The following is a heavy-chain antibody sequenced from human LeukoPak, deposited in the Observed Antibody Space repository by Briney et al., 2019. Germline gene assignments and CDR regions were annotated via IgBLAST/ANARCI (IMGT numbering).Heavy chain of an antibody. J-gene: IGHJ4*02. D-gene: IGHD6-13*01. CDR3: ARGSRAAGTLFFDY. V-gene: IGHV3-33*08. CDR1: GFTFSSYS. Sequence: GGSLRLSCAASGFTFSSYSMNWVRQAPGKGLEWVAVIWYDGSNKYYADSVKGRFTISRDNSKNTLYLQMNSLRAEDTAVYYCARGSRAAGTLFFDYWGQGTLVTVSS. CDR2: IWYDGSNK.